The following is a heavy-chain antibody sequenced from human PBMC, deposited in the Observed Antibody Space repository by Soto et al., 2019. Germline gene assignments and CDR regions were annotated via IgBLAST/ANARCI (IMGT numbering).Heavy chain of an antibody. Sequence: QVRLQQWGAGRLKSSETLSLTCGVYDGSFSGYFWSWIRQPPGRGLEWIGDINHSGNKNYNPSLQSRVSISVDTSKRQFSLKLMSVTAADTAMYYCARICRWSGFLCWDPGGVDHWSQGTLVTVSS. D-gene: IGHD3-3*01. CDR2: INHSGNK. V-gene: IGHV4-34*01. J-gene: IGHJ4*02. CDR1: DGSFSGYF. CDR3: ARICRWSGFLCWDPGGVDH.